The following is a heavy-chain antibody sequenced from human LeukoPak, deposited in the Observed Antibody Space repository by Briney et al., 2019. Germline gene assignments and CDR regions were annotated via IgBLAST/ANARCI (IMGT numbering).Heavy chain of an antibody. CDR3: ARDYSSVPEY. Sequence: PGGSLRLSCAASGFTFSSYWMSWVRQAPGKGLEWVANIKQDGSEKYYVDSVKGRFTTSRDNAKSTLYLQLSSLRAEDTAVYYCARDYSSVPEYWGQGTLVTVSS. CDR2: IKQDGSEK. J-gene: IGHJ4*02. V-gene: IGHV3-7*01. CDR1: GFTFSSYW. D-gene: IGHD6-19*01.